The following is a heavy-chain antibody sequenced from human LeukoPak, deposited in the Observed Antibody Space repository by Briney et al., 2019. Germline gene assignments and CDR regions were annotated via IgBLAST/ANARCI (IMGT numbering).Heavy chain of an antibody. CDR2: ISYDGSNK. V-gene: IGHV3-30-3*01. CDR1: GFTFSSYA. J-gene: IGHJ5*02. CDR3: ARTHGAGRSCWFDP. Sequence: PGGSLRLSCAASGFTFSSYAMHWVRQAPGKGLEWVAVISYDGSNKYYADSVEGRFTISRDNAKNSLYLQMNSLRAEDTAVYYCARTHGAGRSCWFDPWGQGTLVTVSS. D-gene: IGHD3-10*01.